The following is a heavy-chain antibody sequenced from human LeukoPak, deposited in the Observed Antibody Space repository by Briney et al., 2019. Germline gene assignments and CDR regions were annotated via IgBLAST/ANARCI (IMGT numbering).Heavy chain of an antibody. Sequence: SETLSLTCTVSGGSISSYYWSWIRQPPGKGLEWIGYIYYSGSTNYNPSLKNRVTISVDRSKNQFSLKLSSVTAADTAVHYCASTAGFGRGSWFDPWGQGTLVTVSS. V-gene: IGHV4-59*12. CDR1: GGSISSYY. J-gene: IGHJ5*02. D-gene: IGHD3/OR15-3a*01. CDR3: ASTAGFGRGSWFDP. CDR2: IYYSGST.